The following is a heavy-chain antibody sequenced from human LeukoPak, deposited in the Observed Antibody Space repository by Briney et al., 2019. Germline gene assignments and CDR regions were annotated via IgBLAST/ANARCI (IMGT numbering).Heavy chain of an antibody. V-gene: IGHV3-43*01. D-gene: IGHD5-18*01. J-gene: IGHJ4*02. CDR3: AKGDVDSPMNFYH. Sequence: GGSLRLSCAAPGFMFDDYTMLWVRQATGKGLDWVSLINLDGGSIYYAGSVKCRFTISRDNSKNSLYLKMNSLRTEDTALYYCAKGDVDSPMNFYHWGQGTLVTVSS. CDR1: GFMFDDYT. CDR2: INLDGGSI.